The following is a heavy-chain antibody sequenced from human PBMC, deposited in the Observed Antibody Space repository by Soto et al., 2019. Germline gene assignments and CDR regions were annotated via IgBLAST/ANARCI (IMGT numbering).Heavy chain of an antibody. CDR2: ISGSGGST. CDR1: GFTFSSYA. CDR3: AKSIVGVPAAILGDAFDI. Sequence: GGSLRLSCAASGFTFSSYAMSWVRQAPGKGLEWVSAISGSGGSTYYADSVKGRFTISRDNSKNTLYLQMNSLRAEDSAVYYGAKSIVGVPAAILGDAFDIWGQGTMVTVSS. D-gene: IGHD2-2*01. V-gene: IGHV3-23*01. J-gene: IGHJ3*02.